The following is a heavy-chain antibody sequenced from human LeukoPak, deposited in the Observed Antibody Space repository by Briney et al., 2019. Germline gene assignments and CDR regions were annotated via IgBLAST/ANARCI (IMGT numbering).Heavy chain of an antibody. J-gene: IGHJ4*02. D-gene: IGHD1-1*01. V-gene: IGHV3-23*01. CDR1: GFTFNNFA. CDR2: IGPSGVTT. CDR3: ARQLNLDY. Sequence: PGRSLRLSCAASGFTFNNFALDWVRQAPGKGLGWISRIGPSGVTTYYADSVKGRFTISRDNSKNSLYLQMNSLRAEDTALYYCARQLNLDYWGQGTLVTVSS.